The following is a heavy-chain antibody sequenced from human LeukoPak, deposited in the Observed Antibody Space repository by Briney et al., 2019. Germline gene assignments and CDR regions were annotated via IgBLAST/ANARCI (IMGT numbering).Heavy chain of an antibody. V-gene: IGHV6-1*01. CDR2: TYYRSKWYN. CDR1: GDSVSSKSAA. CDR3: ASSDNYGGDAFDI. Sequence: SQTLSLTFAISGDSVSSKSAAWNWIRQSPPRGLEWLGRTYYRSKWYNDYAVSVKGRITINPDTSKNQFSLQLNSVTPEDTAVYYCASSDNYGGDAFDIWGQGTMVIVSS. J-gene: IGHJ3*02. D-gene: IGHD4/OR15-4a*01.